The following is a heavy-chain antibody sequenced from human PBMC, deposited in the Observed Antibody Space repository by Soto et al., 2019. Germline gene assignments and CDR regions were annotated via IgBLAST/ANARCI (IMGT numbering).Heavy chain of an antibody. D-gene: IGHD3-10*01. CDR1: GLAFGNYA. Sequence: GGSLRLSCIASGLAFGNYAMNWVRQVPGRGLEWVAGLSTNGRSTYYADSVRGRFTISRDNSKITVYLQMNSLRAEDTAVYYCAKDRAFNYFYGMDVWGQGTTVTVSS. J-gene: IGHJ6*02. V-gene: IGHV3-23*01. CDR3: AKDRAFNYFYGMDV. CDR2: LSTNGRST.